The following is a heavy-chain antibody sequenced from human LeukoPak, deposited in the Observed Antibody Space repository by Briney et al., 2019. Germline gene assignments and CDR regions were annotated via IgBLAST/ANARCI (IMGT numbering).Heavy chain of an antibody. J-gene: IGHJ6*03. CDR1: GGSISSYY. V-gene: IGHV4-59*12. CDR2: IYYSGST. CDR3: ARAGPYSIVSLLGYYYYMDV. Sequence: PSETLSLTCTVSGGSISSYYWSWIRQPPGKGLEWIGYIYYSGSTNYNPSLKSRVTISVDTSKNQFSLKLSSVTAADTAVYYCARAGPYSIVSLLGYYYYMDVWGKGTTVTVSS. D-gene: IGHD3-16*01.